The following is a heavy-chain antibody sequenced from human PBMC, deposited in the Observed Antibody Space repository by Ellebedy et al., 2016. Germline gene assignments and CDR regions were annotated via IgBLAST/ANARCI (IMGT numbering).Heavy chain of an antibody. CDR2: ISDDGSSE. D-gene: IGHD3-3*01. CDR1: GFTFGDYA. Sequence: GESLKISXATSGFTFGDYAINWFRQAPGKGLEWAALISDDGSSEYYADSVKGRFTISRDNSKNTLSLQMNSLRAEDTALYYCARTNRFLEWRDGSDSWGQGTLVTVSS. CDR3: ARTNRFLEWRDGSDS. J-gene: IGHJ4*02. V-gene: IGHV3-30-3*01.